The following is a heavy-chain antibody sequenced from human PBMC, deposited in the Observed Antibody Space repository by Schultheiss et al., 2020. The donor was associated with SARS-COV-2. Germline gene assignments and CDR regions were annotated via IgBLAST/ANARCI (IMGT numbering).Heavy chain of an antibody. CDR3: ARAVFRDQTGSYYDYFDY. CDR2: INPNSGGT. D-gene: IGHD3-10*01. J-gene: IGHJ4*02. CDR1: GYTFTGYY. Sequence: GESLKISCKASGYTFTGYYMHWVRQAPGQGLEWMGWINPNSGGTNYAQKFQGRVTITADESTSTAYMELSSLRSEDTAVYYCARAVFRDQTGSYYDYFDYWGQGTLVTVSS. V-gene: IGHV1-2*02.